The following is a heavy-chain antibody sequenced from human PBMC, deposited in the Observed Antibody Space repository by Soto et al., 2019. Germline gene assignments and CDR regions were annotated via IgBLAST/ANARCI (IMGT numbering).Heavy chain of an antibody. CDR2: FYYSGST. D-gene: IGHD1-26*01. CDR3: ARSVGDYYYGMDV. J-gene: IGHJ6*02. CDR1: GASITSTSYH. Sequence: SGTLSLTCTVSGASITSTSYHWGWIRQPPGEGLGWVGNFYYSGSTYYNPSLRSRVTISVDASKNQVSVKVSSVTATDTAVYYCARSVGDYYYGMDVWGQGTTVTVSS. V-gene: IGHV4-39*01.